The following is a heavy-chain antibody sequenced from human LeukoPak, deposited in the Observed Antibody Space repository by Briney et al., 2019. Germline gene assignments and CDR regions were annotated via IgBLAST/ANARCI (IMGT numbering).Heavy chain of an antibody. V-gene: IGHV3-23*01. Sequence: GGSLRLSCAASGVTLSSYAMSWARQAPGKGLEWVSGISSSGSGGNTYYADSVKGRFTISRDSSKNTLFLHMNTLRAEDTAVYYCAKDRDSSGAHFDYWGQGTLVTVSS. CDR1: GVTLSSYA. CDR2: ISSSGSGGNT. D-gene: IGHD6-19*01. CDR3: AKDRDSSGAHFDY. J-gene: IGHJ4*02.